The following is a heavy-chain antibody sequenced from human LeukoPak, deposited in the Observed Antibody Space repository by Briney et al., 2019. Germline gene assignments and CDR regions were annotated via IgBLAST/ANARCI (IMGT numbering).Heavy chain of an antibody. CDR2: ISGSGGST. D-gene: IGHD2/OR15-2a*01. CDR3: AKDLSTAAKYYFDY. J-gene: IGHJ4*02. V-gene: IGHV3-23*01. CDR1: GFTFSDYA. Sequence: GGSLRLSCAVSGFTFSDYAMSWVRQAPGKGLEWVSSISGSGGSTYHADSVKGRFTISRDNSKNTLSLQMNSLRAEDTALYYCAKDLSTAAKYYFDYWGRGTLVTVSS.